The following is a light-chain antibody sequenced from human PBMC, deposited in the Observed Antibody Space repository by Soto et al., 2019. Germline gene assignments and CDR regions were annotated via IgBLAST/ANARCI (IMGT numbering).Light chain of an antibody. V-gene: IGLV2-23*02. CDR1: STDIGTYSR. CDR3: CSYAAYNKGM. CDR2: DVT. Sequence: QSALTQPASVSGSPGQSITISCTGTSTDIGTYSRVSWYLQYPGKAPKLMIYDVTKRSSGVSNRFSGSRSGSTASLTISGLQAEDEANYYCCSYAAYNKGMFGGGTKLTVL. J-gene: IGLJ3*02.